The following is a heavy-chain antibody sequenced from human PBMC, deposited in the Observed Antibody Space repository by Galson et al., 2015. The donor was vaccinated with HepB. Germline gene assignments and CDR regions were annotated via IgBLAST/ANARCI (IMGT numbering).Heavy chain of an antibody. CDR2: INPYTGGT. V-gene: IGHV1-2*04. Sequence: SVKVSCKASGYTFTAYYIRWVRQAPGQGLEWLGWINPYTGGTSSAQRFQEWVTMTRDTSITTVYMELSRLQFDDTALYYCARGGYDNDGYYEGAFDIWGQGTMVTVSS. CDR1: GYTFTAYY. J-gene: IGHJ3*02. D-gene: IGHD3-22*01. CDR3: ARGGYDNDGYYEGAFDI.